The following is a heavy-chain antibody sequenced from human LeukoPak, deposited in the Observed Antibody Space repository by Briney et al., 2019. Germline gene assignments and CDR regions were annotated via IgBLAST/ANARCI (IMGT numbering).Heavy chain of an antibody. Sequence: GGSLRLSCAASGFTVSSNYMSWVRQAPGKGLVWVSRINTDGSNTNFADSVKGRFTISRDNAKNTLYLQMNSLRAEDTAVYYCAIIPWPPYCSSSSCYTMGNYWGQGTLVTVSS. J-gene: IGHJ4*02. D-gene: IGHD2-2*02. CDR2: INTDGSNT. V-gene: IGHV3-74*01. CDR1: GFTVSSNY. CDR3: AIIPWPPYCSSSSCYTMGNY.